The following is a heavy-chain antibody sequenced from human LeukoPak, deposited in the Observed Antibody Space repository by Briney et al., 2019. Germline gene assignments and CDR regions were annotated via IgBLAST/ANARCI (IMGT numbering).Heavy chain of an antibody. V-gene: IGHV3-23*01. D-gene: IGHD6-6*01. CDR2: ISGSGGST. CDR1: GFTFSSYA. J-gene: IGHJ6*02. CDR3: AKDSKYSSSSQIHYYYYGMDV. Sequence: GGSLRLSCAASGFTFSSYAMSWVRQAPGKGLEWVSVISGSGGSTYYADSVKGRFTISRDNSKNTLYLQMNSLRAEDTAVYYCAKDSKYSSSSQIHYYYYGMDVWGQGTTVTVSS.